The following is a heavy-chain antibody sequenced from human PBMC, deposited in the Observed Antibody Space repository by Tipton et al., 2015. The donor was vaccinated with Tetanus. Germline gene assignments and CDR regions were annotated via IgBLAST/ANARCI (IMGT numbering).Heavy chain of an antibody. CDR3: AGQGTAGY. CDR2: IYYSGST. CDR1: GGSISSYY. D-gene: IGHD3-10*01. J-gene: IGHJ4*02. Sequence: LRLSCTVSGGSISSYYWSWIRQPPGKGLEWIGYIYYSGSTNYNPSLKSRVTISVDTSKNQFSLKLSSVTAADTAVYYCAGQGTAGYWGQGTLVTVSS. V-gene: IGHV4-59*01.